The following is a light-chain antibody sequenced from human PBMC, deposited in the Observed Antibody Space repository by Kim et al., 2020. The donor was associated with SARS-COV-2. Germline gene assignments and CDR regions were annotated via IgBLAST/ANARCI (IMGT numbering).Light chain of an antibody. CDR3: QQYGNLPPWT. J-gene: IGKJ1*01. V-gene: IGKV3-20*01. CDR2: GAS. Sequence: PGENATLSCRASQTIAGNFLAWYQQKPGQAPRLLIYGASTRATDIPDRFSGSGSGTDFTLTIGRLEPEDFAVYYCQQYGNLPPWTFGQGTKLEI. CDR1: QTIAGNF.